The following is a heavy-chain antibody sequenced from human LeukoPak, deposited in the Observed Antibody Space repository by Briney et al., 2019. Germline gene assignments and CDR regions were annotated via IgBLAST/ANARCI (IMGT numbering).Heavy chain of an antibody. V-gene: IGHV3-30*18. Sequence: GGSLRLSCAASGFTFSSYGMHWVRQAPGKGLEWVAVISYDGSNKYYADSVKGRFTISRDNSKNTLYLQMNSLRAEDTAVYYCAKNAALDYWGQGTLVTVSS. CDR3: AKNAALDY. CDR2: ISYDGSNK. J-gene: IGHJ4*02. D-gene: IGHD6-25*01. CDR1: GFTFSSYG.